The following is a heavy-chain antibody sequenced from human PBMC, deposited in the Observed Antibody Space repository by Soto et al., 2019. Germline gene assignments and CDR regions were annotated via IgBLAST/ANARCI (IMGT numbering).Heavy chain of an antibody. D-gene: IGHD5-18*01. CDR1: GYTFTGYY. Sequence: ASVKVSCKASGYTFTGYYMHWVRQAPGQGLEWMGWINPNSGGTNYAQKFQGWVTMTRDTSISTAYMELSRLRSDDTAVYYCARHFRVDTAMVEDYYYGMDVRAQGTTVTVSS. CDR2: INPNSGGT. CDR3: ARHFRVDTAMVEDYYYGMDV. V-gene: IGHV1-2*04. J-gene: IGHJ6*02.